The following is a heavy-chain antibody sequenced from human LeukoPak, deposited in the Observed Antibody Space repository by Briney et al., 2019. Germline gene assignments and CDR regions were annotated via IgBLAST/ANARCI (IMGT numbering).Heavy chain of an antibody. J-gene: IGHJ4*02. CDR1: VYTFTSYG. CDR3: ASGIVATTLLGY. Sequence: ASVNVSCKASVYTFTSYGISWVRQAPGQGLEWMGWISAYNGNTNYAQKLQGRVTMTTDTSTSTAYMELRSLRSDDTAVYYCASGIVATTLLGYWGQGTLVTVSS. CDR2: ISAYNGNT. D-gene: IGHD5-12*01. V-gene: IGHV1-18*01.